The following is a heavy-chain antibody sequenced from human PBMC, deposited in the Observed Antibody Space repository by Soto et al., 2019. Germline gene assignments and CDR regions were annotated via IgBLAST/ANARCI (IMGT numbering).Heavy chain of an antibody. CDR1: GGTFSSYA. V-gene: IGHV1-69*12. CDR2: IIPIFGTA. Sequence: QVQLVQSGAEVKKPGSSVKVSCKASGGTFSSYAISWVRQAPGQGLEWMGGIIPIFGTANYAQKFQGRVTITADESTSTAYMELSSLRSEDTAVYYCAREVGAVAGTPDQLHMHWFDPWGQGTLVTVSS. CDR3: AREVGAVAGTPDQLHMHWFDP. D-gene: IGHD6-19*01. J-gene: IGHJ5*02.